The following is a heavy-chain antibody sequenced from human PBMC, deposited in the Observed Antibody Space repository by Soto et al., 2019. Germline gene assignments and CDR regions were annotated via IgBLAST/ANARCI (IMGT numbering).Heavy chain of an antibody. J-gene: IGHJ4*02. CDR3: TTGRVEGY. CDR1: GFSISSAR. CDR2: IKTKTQGETT. V-gene: IGHV3-15*07. Sequence: VQLVESGGGLVKPGGSLRLSCAASGFSISSARMNWVRQAPGKGLEWVGRIKTKTQGETTDYPAPVKGRFTISRDDSKNTLYLQMNSLKMEDTAVYYCTTGRVEGYWGQGTLVTVSS.